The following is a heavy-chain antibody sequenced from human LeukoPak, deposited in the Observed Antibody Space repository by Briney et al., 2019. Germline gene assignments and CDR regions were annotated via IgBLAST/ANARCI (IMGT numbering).Heavy chain of an antibody. CDR3: ARGWILEWLLSLEYYFDY. D-gene: IGHD3-3*01. J-gene: IGHJ4*02. CDR2: TYYRSKWYN. Sequence: SQTLSLTCAISGDSVSSNSAAWNWIRQSPSRGLEWLGRTYYRSKWYNDYAVSVKSRITINPDTSKNQFSLQPNSVTPEDTAVYYCARGWILEWLLSLEYYFDYWGQGTLVTVSS. V-gene: IGHV6-1*01. CDR1: GDSVSSNSAA.